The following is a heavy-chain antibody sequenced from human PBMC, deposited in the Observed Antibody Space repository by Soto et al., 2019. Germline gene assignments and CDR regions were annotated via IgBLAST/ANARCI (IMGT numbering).Heavy chain of an antibody. CDR1: GGSISSYY. D-gene: IGHD3-9*01. CDR2: IYYSGST. Sequence: SETLSLTCTVSGGSISSYYWSWIRQPPGKGLEWIGYIYYSGSTNYNPPLKSRVTISIETSKNQFSLKMSSVTAEDTAVYYCDRGLVSRPYYYHGMDGWGQGNMVTVSS. J-gene: IGHJ6*02. V-gene: IGHV4-59*01. CDR3: DRGLVSRPYYYHGMDG.